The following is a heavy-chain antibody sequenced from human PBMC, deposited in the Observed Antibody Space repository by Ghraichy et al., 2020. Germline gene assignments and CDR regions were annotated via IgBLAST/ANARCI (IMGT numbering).Heavy chain of an antibody. V-gene: IGHV3-21*06. CDR3: ASHGHYDIMRTLDAFDI. D-gene: IGHD3-9*01. J-gene: IGHJ3*02. Sequence: GGSLRLSCAASGFTFSSYSMNWVRQAPGKGLEWVSSISSSSSYIYYADSLKGRFTISRDNAKNSLYLQMNSLTAEDTAVYYCASHGHYDIMRTLDAFDIWGQGTMVTVSS. CDR2: ISSSSSYI. CDR1: GFTFSSYS.